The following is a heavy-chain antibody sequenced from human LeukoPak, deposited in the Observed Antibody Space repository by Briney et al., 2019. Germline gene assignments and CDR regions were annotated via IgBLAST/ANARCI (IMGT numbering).Heavy chain of an antibody. CDR1: GFTFSSYS. Sequence: PGGSLRLSCAASGFTFSSYSMNWVRQAPGKGLEWVSSISSGSSVIFYSDSVRGRFTISRDNAKRSLLLQLNSLRADDTAVYYCARGGSGATRDDTFDIWGQGTMVTVSS. D-gene: IGHD3-10*01. CDR2: ISSGSSVI. V-gene: IGHV3-21*01. J-gene: IGHJ3*02. CDR3: ARGGSGATRDDTFDI.